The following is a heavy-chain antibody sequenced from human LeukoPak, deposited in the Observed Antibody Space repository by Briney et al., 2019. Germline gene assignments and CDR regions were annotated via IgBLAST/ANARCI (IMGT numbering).Heavy chain of an antibody. V-gene: IGHV1-46*01. J-gene: IGHJ6*03. CDR1: GYTFTSYY. Sequence: ASVKVSCKAPGYTFTSYYMHWVPQAPGQGLEWMGIINPRGGSTSYEQKLQGRVTMSRDMSTSTVYMELSSLRSEDTAVYYCARSRNPGLYYDFWSSGYYYYMDVWGKGTTVTVSS. CDR2: INPRGGST. CDR3: ARSRNPGLYYDFWSSGYYYYMDV. D-gene: IGHD3-3*01.